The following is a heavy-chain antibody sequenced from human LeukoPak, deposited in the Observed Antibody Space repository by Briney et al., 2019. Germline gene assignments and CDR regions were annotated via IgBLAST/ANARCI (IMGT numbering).Heavy chain of an antibody. Sequence: GGSLRLSCAASGFTVSSNYMSWVRQSPGQGLEWLSVIYSGGSKYYADSVKGRFNIYRDHSKNTLYLQLNSLRAEDTAVYYCARNRDYGQTGYFDYWGQGTLVTVSS. V-gene: IGHV3-66*01. CDR3: ARNRDYGQTGYFDY. CDR1: GFTVSSNY. D-gene: IGHD4/OR15-4a*01. CDR2: IYSGGSK. J-gene: IGHJ4*02.